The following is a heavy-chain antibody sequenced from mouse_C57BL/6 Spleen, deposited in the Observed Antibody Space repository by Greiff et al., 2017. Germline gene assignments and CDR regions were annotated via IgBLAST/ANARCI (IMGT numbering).Heavy chain of an antibody. CDR3: TSGSSYVYWYFDV. J-gene: IGHJ1*03. V-gene: IGHV1-5*01. Sequence: EVQLQQSGTVLARPGASVKMSCKTSGYTFTSYWKHWVKQRPGQGLEWIGAIYPGNSDTSYNQKFKGKAKLTAVTAASTAYMELSSLTNEDSAVYYCTSGSSYVYWYFDVWGTGTTVTVSS. CDR1: GYTFTSYW. CDR2: IYPGNSDT. D-gene: IGHD1-1*01.